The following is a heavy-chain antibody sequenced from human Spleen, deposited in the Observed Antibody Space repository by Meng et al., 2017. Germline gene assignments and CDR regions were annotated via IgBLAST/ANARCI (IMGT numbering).Heavy chain of an antibody. V-gene: IGHV3-9*01. J-gene: IGHJ4*02. Sequence: GGSLRLSCAASGFTFDDYAMHWVRQGRGKGLEWVSGISWNSGIIVYADPVKGRFTISRDNAKNSLYLQMNSLRPEDTALYYCAKDRIAAAGAEFDYWGQGTLVTVSS. D-gene: IGHD6-13*01. CDR2: ISWNSGII. CDR3: AKDRIAAAGAEFDY. CDR1: GFTFDDYA.